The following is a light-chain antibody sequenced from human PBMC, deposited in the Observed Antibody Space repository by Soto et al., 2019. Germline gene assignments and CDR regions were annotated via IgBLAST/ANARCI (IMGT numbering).Light chain of an antibody. CDR3: QDRGNWPIFT. V-gene: IGKV3-11*01. Sequence: EIVLTQSPATLSLSLGERATRSCRASQSLSGYLAWYQQRPGQAPRLLIYDASHRATGIPARFTGSGSGTDFTLIISRLEPEDSAVYYCQDRGNWPIFTFGGGTKVYIK. CDR2: DAS. J-gene: IGKJ4*01. CDR1: QSLSGY.